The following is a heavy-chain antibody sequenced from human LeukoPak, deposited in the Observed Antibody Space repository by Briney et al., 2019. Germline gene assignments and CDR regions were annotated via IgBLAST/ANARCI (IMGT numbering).Heavy chain of an antibody. V-gene: IGHV1-69*10. J-gene: IGHJ6*02. CDR1: GYTFIGYY. CDR2: IIPILGIA. CDR3: ARGHRRVVPAAMHYYYGMDV. Sequence: ASVKVSCKASGYTFIGYYVHWMRQAPGQGLEWMGWIIPILGIANCAQKFQGRVTITADKSTSTAYMELSSLRSEDTAVYYCARGHRRVVPAAMHYYYGMDVWGQGTTVTVSS. D-gene: IGHD2-2*01.